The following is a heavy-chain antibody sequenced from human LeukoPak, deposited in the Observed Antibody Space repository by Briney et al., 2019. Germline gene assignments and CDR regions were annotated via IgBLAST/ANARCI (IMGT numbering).Heavy chain of an antibody. CDR1: GASISSFY. Sequence: SETLSLTCTDSGASISSFYWSWIRQPPGKGLEYIGYIFYTGATNCNPSLKSRITISVDTSKNQFSLRLNSVTAADTAVYYCARAKPGSPPDYWGQGTLVTVSS. D-gene: IGHD3-10*01. CDR3: ARAKPGSPPDY. J-gene: IGHJ4*02. CDR2: IFYTGAT. V-gene: IGHV4-59*01.